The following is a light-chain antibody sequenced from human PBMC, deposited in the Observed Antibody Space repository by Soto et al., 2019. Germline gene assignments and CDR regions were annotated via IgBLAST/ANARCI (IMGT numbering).Light chain of an antibody. Sequence: QSVLIQPPSVSGSPGQSVTISCTGTSSDVGSYDYVSWCQQHPGKVPKPMICNVNPRPSGVPDRFSGSKSGNTASMTISGLQAEDEADYLCFSYTASATYVFETGTKLTVL. CDR2: NVN. J-gene: IGLJ1*01. CDR1: SSDVGSYDY. CDR3: FSYTASATYV. V-gene: IGLV2-11*01.